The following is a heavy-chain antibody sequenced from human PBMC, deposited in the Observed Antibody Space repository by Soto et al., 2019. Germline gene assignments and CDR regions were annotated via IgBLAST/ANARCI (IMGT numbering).Heavy chain of an antibody. D-gene: IGHD2-21*02. CDR1: GGTFSSYA. Sequence: QVQLVQSGAEVKKPGSSVKVSCKASGGTFSSYAISWVRQAPGQGLEWMGAIIPIFGTANYAQKLQGRVTITADESTSKAYMELSSLRSEDTAVYYCASLKVVVTASGYFQHWGQGTLVTVSS. CDR2: IIPIFGTA. V-gene: IGHV1-69*01. J-gene: IGHJ1*01. CDR3: ASLKVVVTASGYFQH.